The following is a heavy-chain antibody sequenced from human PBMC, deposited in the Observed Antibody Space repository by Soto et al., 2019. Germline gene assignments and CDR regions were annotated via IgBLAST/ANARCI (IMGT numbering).Heavy chain of an antibody. CDR2: MSGDGKTI. CDR1: GFTFSNYF. D-gene: IGHD1-1*01. V-gene: IGHV3-74*01. Sequence: PGGSLRLSCAASGFTFSNYFMRWVRQVPGEGLVWVSRMSGDGKTISYADSVKGRFTISRDNAKNTLYLQMNSLRVEDTAVYYCARTYVPGIAGFDPWSQGTLVTVSS. CDR3: ARTYVPGIAGFDP. J-gene: IGHJ5*02.